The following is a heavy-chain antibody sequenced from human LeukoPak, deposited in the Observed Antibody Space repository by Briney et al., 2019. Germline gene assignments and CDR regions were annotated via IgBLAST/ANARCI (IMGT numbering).Heavy chain of an antibody. CDR1: GFTLSSYA. J-gene: IGHJ4*02. CDR3: AKEKPYGGYAGRYFDY. CDR2: ISGSGGST. D-gene: IGHD5-12*01. Sequence: GGSLRLSCAASGFTLSSYAMSWVRQAPGKGLEWVSAISGSGGSTYYADSVKGRFTISRDNSKDTLYLQMNSLRAEDTAVYYCAKEKPYGGYAGRYFDYWGQGTLVTVSS. V-gene: IGHV3-23*01.